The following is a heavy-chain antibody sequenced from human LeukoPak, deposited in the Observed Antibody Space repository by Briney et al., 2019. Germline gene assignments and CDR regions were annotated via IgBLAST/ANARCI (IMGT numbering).Heavy chain of an antibody. CDR2: ISYDGGNK. CDR1: GFTFSSYA. V-gene: IGHV3-30*04. D-gene: IGHD3-22*01. J-gene: IGHJ4*02. CDR3: ARYMGYYDSSGPFDY. Sequence: GGSLRLSCAASGFTFSSYAMHWVPQAPGKGLEWVAVISYDGGNKYYADSVKGRFTISRDNSKNTLYLQMNSLRAEDTAVYYCARYMGYYDSSGPFDYWGQGTLVTVSS.